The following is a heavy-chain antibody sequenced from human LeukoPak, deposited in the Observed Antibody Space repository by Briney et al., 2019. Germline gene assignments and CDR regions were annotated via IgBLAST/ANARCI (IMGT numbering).Heavy chain of an antibody. D-gene: IGHD6-13*01. J-gene: IGHJ4*02. Sequence: GGSLRLSCAASGFIFRIYEMNWVRQAPGKGLEGVSYISTSGSTIYYADSVKGRFTISRDNAKNSLYLQMNSLRAEDTAVYYCARVRSSWYGGPFDYWGQGSLVTVSS. V-gene: IGHV3-48*03. CDR3: ARVRSSWYGGPFDY. CDR2: ISTSGSTI. CDR1: GFIFRIYE.